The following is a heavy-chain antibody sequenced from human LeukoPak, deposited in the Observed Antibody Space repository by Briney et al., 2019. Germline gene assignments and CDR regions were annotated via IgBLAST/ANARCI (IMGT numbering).Heavy chain of an antibody. J-gene: IGHJ4*02. CDR1: GYTFTGYY. CDR2: INPNCGGT. D-gene: IGHD3-10*01. Sequence: ASAKVSCKASGYTFTGYYMHWVRQAPGQGLEWMGWINPNCGGTNYAQKFQGRVTMTRDTSISTAYMELSRLRSDDTAVYYCARDPYGSGSYYNPPPLVCWGQGTLVTVSS. CDR3: ARDPYGSGSYYNPPPLVC. V-gene: IGHV1-2*02.